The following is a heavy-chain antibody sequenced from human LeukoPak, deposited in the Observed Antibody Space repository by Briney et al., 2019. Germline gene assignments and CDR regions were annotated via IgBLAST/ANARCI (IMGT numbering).Heavy chain of an antibody. CDR2: IYPDDSDT. CDR1: GYSFTTYW. CDR3: ARRINYYGSGSYPPDEYYYYYYGMDV. V-gene: IGHV5-51*01. D-gene: IGHD3-10*01. Sequence: GESLKISCKGSGYSFTTYWIGWVRQMPGKGLEWMGIIYPDDSDTRYSPSFQGQVTISADKSIGTAYLQWSSLKASDTAMYYCARRINYYGSGSYPPDEYYYYYYGMDVWGQGTTVTVSS. J-gene: IGHJ6*02.